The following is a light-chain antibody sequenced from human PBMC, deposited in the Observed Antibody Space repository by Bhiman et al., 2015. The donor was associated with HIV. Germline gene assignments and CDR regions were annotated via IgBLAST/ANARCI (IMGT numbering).Light chain of an antibody. CDR2: EVT. V-gene: IGLV2-14*02. J-gene: IGLJ3*02. CDR3: SSYTSSSTFV. CDR1: SSDVGNYNL. Sequence: QSALTQPASVSGSPGQSITISCTGTSSDVGNYNLVSWYQLHPGKAPKLMIFEVTKRPSGVSNRFSGSKSGNTASLTISGLQADDEADYYCSSYTSSSTFVFGGGTKLTVL.